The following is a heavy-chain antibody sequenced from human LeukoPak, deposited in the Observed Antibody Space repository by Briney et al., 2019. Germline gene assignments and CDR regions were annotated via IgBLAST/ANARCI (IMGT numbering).Heavy chain of an antibody. CDR2: IYYGDST. V-gene: IGHV4-30-4*01. J-gene: IGHJ4*02. D-gene: IGHD3-10*01. CDR1: GGSISSGDYY. CDR3: AGNYYGSGGYNRFVY. Sequence: SQTLSLTCTVSGGSISSGDYYWTWIRQPPGKGLEWIGYIYYGDSTYYNPSLKSRVIISGDTSRSQFSLKLSSVTAADTAVYYCAGNYYGSGGYNRFVYWGQGILVTVSS.